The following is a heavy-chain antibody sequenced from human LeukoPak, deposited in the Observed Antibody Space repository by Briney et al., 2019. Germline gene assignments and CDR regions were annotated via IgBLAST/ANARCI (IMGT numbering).Heavy chain of an antibody. CDR2: IKQDGSEK. V-gene: IGHV3-7*01. CDR1: GFTFTTYW. J-gene: IGHJ4*02. D-gene: IGHD3-10*01. CDR3: ASDKDWICRNGSCFTGYSEY. Sequence: GGSLTLSCTTSGFTFTTYWMSWVRQAPGKGLEWVANIKQDGSEKHYVDSVRGRFTISRDNAKNSVYLQIDSLRAEDTAVFYCASDKDWICRNGSCFTGYSEYWGRGTPVTVSS.